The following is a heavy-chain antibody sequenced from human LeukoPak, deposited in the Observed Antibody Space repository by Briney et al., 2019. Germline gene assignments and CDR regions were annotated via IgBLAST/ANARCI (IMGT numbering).Heavy chain of an antibody. J-gene: IGHJ4*02. V-gene: IGHV3-23*01. CDR2: ISGSGGST. Sequence: GGSLRLSCAASGFTFSSYAMSWVRQAPGKGLERVSAISGSGGSTYYADSVKGRFTISRDNSKNTLYLQMNSLRAEDTAVYYCAKDINPSAAAGLFDYWGQGTLVTVSS. CDR3: AKDINPSAAAGLFDY. CDR1: GFTFSSYA. D-gene: IGHD6-13*01.